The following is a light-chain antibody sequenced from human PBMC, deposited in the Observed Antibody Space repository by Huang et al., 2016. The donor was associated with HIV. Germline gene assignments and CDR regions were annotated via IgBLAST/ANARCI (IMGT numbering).Light chain of an antibody. Sequence: DIRLTQSPSSLSASIGDRITITCRASQSISSYLNWYQQKPGKAPKLLIYAASSLQSGVPSRFSGSGSGTDFTLTISSLQPEDFATYYCQQSYSTTWTFGLGTKVEIK. CDR1: QSISSY. CDR3: QQSYSTTWT. CDR2: AAS. V-gene: IGKV1-39*01. J-gene: IGKJ1*01.